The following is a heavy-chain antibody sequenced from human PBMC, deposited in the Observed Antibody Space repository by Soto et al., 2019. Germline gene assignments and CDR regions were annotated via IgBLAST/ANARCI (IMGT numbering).Heavy chain of an antibody. D-gene: IGHD2-2*01. J-gene: IGHJ5*02. V-gene: IGHV4-31*03. CDR2: IYHSGTN. Sequence: QVQLQESGPGLVKPSQTLSLTCTVSGGSISSGGYYWSWIRQHPGKGLEWIGNIYHSGTNYYNPSLKRRVTISVDTSKNQFSLKLISVTAADTAVYYCARVIGNQLLGWFDPWGQGTLVTVSS. CDR3: ARVIGNQLLGWFDP. CDR1: GGSISSGGYY.